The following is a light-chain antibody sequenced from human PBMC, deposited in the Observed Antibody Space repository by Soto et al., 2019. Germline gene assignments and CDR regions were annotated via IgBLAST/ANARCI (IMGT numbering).Light chain of an antibody. V-gene: IGKV1-5*01. Sequence: DIQMTQSPSTLSASVGDRVTITCRASQSISSWLAWYQQKPGKAPKLLIYGASSLESGVPSRFSGSGSGTEFTLTICSLQPDDFATYYCQQYNSYSGTFGQGTKVDIK. CDR1: QSISSW. J-gene: IGKJ1*01. CDR3: QQYNSYSGT. CDR2: GAS.